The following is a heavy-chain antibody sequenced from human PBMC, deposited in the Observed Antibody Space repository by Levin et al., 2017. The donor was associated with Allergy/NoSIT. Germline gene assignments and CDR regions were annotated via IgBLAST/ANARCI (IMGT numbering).Heavy chain of an antibody. J-gene: IGHJ4*02. Sequence: GESLKISCAASGFTFSTYAMNWVRQAPGQGLEWVSSVSNDGKYTFYADFVEGRFTISRDNSKDTLYLRMNSLRAEDTALYYCAKDDGAAYYSFDSWGQGTLVTVSS. CDR3: AKDDGAAYYSFDS. D-gene: IGHD1-26*01. V-gene: IGHV3-23*01. CDR1: GFTFSTYA. CDR2: VSNDGKYT.